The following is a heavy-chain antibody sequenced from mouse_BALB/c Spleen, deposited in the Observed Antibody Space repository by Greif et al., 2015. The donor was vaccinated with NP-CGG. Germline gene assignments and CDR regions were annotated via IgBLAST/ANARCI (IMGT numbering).Heavy chain of an antibody. V-gene: IGHV1-69*02. CDR2: IDPSDSET. J-gene: IGHJ3*01. CDR3: AREGIYYYGSSFAY. D-gene: IGHD1-1*01. CDR1: GYTFTSYW. Sequence: QVQLKQSGAELVKPGAPVKLSCKASGYTFTSYWMNWVKQRPGRGLEWIGRIDPSDSETHYNQKFKDKATLTVDKSSSTAYIQLSSLTSEDSAVYYCAREGIYYYGSSFAYWGQGTLVTVSA.